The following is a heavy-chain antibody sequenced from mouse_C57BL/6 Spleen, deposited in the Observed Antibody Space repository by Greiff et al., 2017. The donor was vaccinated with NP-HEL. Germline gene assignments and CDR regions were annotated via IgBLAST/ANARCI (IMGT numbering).Heavy chain of an antibody. CDR3: ARGSNHRFAY. CDR1: GYAFSSSW. J-gene: IGHJ3*01. Sequence: QVQLQQSGPELVKPGASVKISCKASGYAFSSSWMNWVKQRPGKGLEWIGRIYPGDGDTNYNGKFKGKATLTADKSSSTAYMQLSSLTSEDSAVYFCARGSNHRFAYWGQGTLVTVSA. CDR2: IYPGDGDT. V-gene: IGHV1-82*01. D-gene: IGHD2-5*01.